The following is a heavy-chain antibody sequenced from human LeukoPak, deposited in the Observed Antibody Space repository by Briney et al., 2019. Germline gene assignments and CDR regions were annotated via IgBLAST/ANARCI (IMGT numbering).Heavy chain of an antibody. Sequence: SETLSLTCTVSGGSISSYYWSWIRQPPGKGLEWIGYIYYSGSTNYNPSLKSRVTISVDTSKNQFSLKLSSVTAADTAVYYCARAVRPARGMDVWGQGTTVTVSS. D-gene: IGHD6-19*01. CDR3: ARAVRPARGMDV. CDR2: IYYSGST. J-gene: IGHJ6*02. V-gene: IGHV4-59*01. CDR1: GGSISSYY.